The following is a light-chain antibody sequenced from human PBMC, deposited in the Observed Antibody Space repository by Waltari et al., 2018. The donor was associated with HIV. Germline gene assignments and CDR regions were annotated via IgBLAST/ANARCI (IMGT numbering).Light chain of an antibody. CDR1: QNVDTF. Sequence: DIQMTQSPSSLSVSVGDRVTFTCRASQNVDTFLNWFQQKPGKAPKLLIHAASTLQSGVPSRFNGSGSGTDFTLTISSLQPEDFATYYCLQTYSTPLTFGPGTKVDIK. CDR3: LQTYSTPLT. V-gene: IGKV1-39*01. CDR2: AAS. J-gene: IGKJ3*01.